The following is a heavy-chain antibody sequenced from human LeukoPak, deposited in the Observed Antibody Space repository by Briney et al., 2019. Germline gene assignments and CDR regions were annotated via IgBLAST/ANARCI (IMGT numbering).Heavy chain of an antibody. J-gene: IGHJ4*02. CDR1: GFTFSSYD. CDR3: ARDGLTDSSGYTVIDN. Sequence: GGSLRLSCAASGFTFSSYDMHWVRQATGKGLEWVSAIGTAGDPYNPGSVKGRFTISRDNSNNTLYLQMNSLRAEDTAVYYCARDGLTDSSGYTVIDNWGQGTLVIVSS. D-gene: IGHD3-22*01. V-gene: IGHV3-13*05. CDR2: IGTAGDP.